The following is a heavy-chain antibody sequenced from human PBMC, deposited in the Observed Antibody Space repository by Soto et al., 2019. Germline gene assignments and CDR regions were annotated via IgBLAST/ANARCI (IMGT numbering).Heavy chain of an antibody. CDR2: IIPILGIA. Sequence: ASVKVSCKASGGTFSSYTISWVRQAPGQGLEWMGRIIPILGIANYAQKFQGRVTITADKSTSTAYMELSSLRSEDTAVYYCAILGSGNDYYYGMDVWGQGTTVTVSS. J-gene: IGHJ6*02. CDR3: AILGSGNDYYYGMDV. V-gene: IGHV1-69*02. CDR1: GGTFSSYT. D-gene: IGHD3-10*01.